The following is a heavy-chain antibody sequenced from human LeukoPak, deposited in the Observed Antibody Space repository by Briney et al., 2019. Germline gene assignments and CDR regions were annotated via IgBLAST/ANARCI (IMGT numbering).Heavy chain of an antibody. V-gene: IGHV4-34*01. CDR1: GGSLSDHY. J-gene: IGHJ4*02. Sequence: PSETLSLTCAVHGGSLSDHYCIWIRQPPGEGLEWIGEINHSGSPNYSPPFKSRVSISVDTSKNQFSLSLRSVTAADTAIYYCARGPNIPVAAYWGQGTLVTVSS. CDR3: ARGPNIPVAAY. D-gene: IGHD6-19*01. CDR2: INHSGSP.